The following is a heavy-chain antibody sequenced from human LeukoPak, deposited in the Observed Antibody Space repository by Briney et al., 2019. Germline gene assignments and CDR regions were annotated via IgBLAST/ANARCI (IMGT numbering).Heavy chain of an antibody. D-gene: IGHD4-17*01. V-gene: IGHV3-21*01. CDR3: ARVTTVTTLGCVDY. Sequence: GGSLRLSCAASGFTFSSYSMNWVRQAPGKGLEWVSSISSSSSYISYADLVKGRFTISRDNAKNSLYLQMNSLRAEDTAVYYCARVTTVTTLGCVDYWGQGTLVTVSS. CDR2: ISSSSSYI. CDR1: GFTFSSYS. J-gene: IGHJ4*02.